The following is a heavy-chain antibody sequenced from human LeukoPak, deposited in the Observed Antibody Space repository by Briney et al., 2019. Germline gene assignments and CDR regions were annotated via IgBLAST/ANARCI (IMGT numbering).Heavy chain of an antibody. CDR1: GYSFTSYW. V-gene: IGHV5-51*01. Sequence: GESLKISCKGSGYSFTSYWIGWVRQMPGKGLEWVGIIYPGDSDTRYSPSFQGQVTISADKSISTAYPQWSSLKASDTAIYYCARRYDSSGYYPLRAFDIWGQGTMVTVSS. D-gene: IGHD3-22*01. J-gene: IGHJ3*02. CDR3: ARRYDSSGYYPLRAFDI. CDR2: IYPGDSDT.